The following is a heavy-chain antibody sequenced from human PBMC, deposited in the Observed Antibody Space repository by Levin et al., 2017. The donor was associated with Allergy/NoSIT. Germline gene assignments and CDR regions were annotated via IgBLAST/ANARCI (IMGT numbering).Heavy chain of an antibody. Sequence: GGSLRLSCAASGFTFSNAWMSWVRQAPGKGLEWVGRIKSKTDGGTTDYAAPVKGRFTISRDDSKNTLYLQMNSLKTEDTAVYYCTTGYSYLLHYYYYMDVWGKGTTVTVSS. D-gene: IGHD5-18*01. J-gene: IGHJ6*03. CDR3: TTGYSYLLHYYYYMDV. CDR2: IKSKTDGGTT. CDR1: GFTFSNAW. V-gene: IGHV3-15*01.